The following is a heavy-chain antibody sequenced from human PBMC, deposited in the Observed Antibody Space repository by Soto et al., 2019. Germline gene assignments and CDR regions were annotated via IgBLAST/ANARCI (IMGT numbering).Heavy chain of an antibody. V-gene: IGHV3-23*01. J-gene: IGHJ4*02. CDR1: GFTFSSYA. CDR3: AKDGGSISQLYFDH. CDR2: ISGSGDST. D-gene: IGHD2-15*01. Sequence: GGSLRLSCAASGFTFSSYAMSWVRQAPGKGLEWVSAISGSGDSTYYADSVKGRFTISRDNSKNTLYLQMNSRRAEDTAVYYCAKDGGSISQLYFDHWGQGTLVTVSS.